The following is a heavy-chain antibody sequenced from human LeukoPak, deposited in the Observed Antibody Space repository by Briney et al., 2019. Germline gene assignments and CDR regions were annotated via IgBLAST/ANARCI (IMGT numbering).Heavy chain of an antibody. CDR2: IKPDGSDE. Sequence: PGGSLRLSCVASKFTFSSSWMTWVPQAPGKGLEWVSNIKPDGSDEYYVDSVRGRFTVSKDNAKNSLYLQMKSLRAEDTAVYYCARDPYSSFFGAFDIWGQGTMVTVSP. D-gene: IGHD6-13*01. CDR3: ARDPYSSFFGAFDI. V-gene: IGHV3-7*01. CDR1: KFTFSSSW. J-gene: IGHJ3*02.